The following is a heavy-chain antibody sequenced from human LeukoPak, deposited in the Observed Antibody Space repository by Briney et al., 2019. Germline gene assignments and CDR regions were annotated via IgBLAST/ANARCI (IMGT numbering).Heavy chain of an antibody. V-gene: IGHV3-7*05. CDR1: GFSFSTYS. CDR3: AKGGSPSCYSSSGY. J-gene: IGHJ4*02. CDR2: IKQDGSEK. Sequence: PGGSLRLSCAASGFSFSTYSMNWVRQAPAKGLEWVANIKQDGSEKYYVDSVNGRFTISRDNSKNTLYLQMNSLRGEDTAVYYCAKGGSPSCYSSSGYWGQGTLVTVSS. D-gene: IGHD2-2*01.